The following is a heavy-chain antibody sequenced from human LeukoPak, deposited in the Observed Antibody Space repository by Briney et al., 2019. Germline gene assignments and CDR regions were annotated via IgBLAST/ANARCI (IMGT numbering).Heavy chain of an antibody. CDR2: ISYDGSNK. CDR1: GFTFSSYA. J-gene: IGHJ4*02. V-gene: IGHV3-30-3*01. D-gene: IGHD3-16*02. Sequence: GGSLRLSCAASGFTFSSYAVHWVRQAPGRGLEWVAVISYDGSNKYYADSAKGRFSISRDNSKNTLYLQMNSLRAEDTAVYYCAKDAYDYVWGSYRFDYWGQGTLVTVSS. CDR3: AKDAYDYVWGSYRFDY.